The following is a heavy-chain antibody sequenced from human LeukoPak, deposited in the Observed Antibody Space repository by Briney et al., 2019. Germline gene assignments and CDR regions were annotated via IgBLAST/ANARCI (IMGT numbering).Heavy chain of an antibody. CDR2: IRSSSSYT. D-gene: IGHD2-2*01. Sequence: GGSLRLSCAASGFTFSDYYMSWIRQAPGKGLEWVSYIRSSSSYTNYADSVKGRFTISRDNAKNSLYLQMNSLRAEDTAVYYCARGRRDCSSTSCYVSVYFDYWGQGTLVTISS. CDR3: ARGRRDCSSTSCYVSVYFDY. CDR1: GFTFSDYY. V-gene: IGHV3-11*06. J-gene: IGHJ4*02.